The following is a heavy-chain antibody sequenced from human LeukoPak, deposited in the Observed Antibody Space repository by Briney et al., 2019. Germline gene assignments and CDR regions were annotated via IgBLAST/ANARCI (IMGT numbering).Heavy chain of an antibody. CDR3: AAPGVPAATYYFDY. CDR2: ISGSGGST. CDR1: GFTFSSYA. J-gene: IGHJ4*02. D-gene: IGHD2-2*01. V-gene: IGHV3-23*01. Sequence: GGSLRLSCAASGFTFSSYAMSWVRQAPGRGLEWVSTISGSGGSTYYADSVKGRFTISRDNSKNTVYLQMNSLRAEDTAVYYCAAPGVPAATYYFDYWGQGTLVTVSS.